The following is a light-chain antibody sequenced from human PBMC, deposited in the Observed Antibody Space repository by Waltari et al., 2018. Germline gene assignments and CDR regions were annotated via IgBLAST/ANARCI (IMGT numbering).Light chain of an antibody. J-gene: IGLJ2*01. CDR2: STN. Sequence: QTVVTQEPSFSVSPGGTVTLTCGLSSGSVSTSYYPIWYQQTPGQAPRTLIYSTNLVSSGVPDRFCGSILGNKAALTITGAQADDESDYYCVLYMGSGISGVFGGGTKLTVL. CDR3: VLYMGSGISGV. CDR1: SGSVSTSYY. V-gene: IGLV8-61*01.